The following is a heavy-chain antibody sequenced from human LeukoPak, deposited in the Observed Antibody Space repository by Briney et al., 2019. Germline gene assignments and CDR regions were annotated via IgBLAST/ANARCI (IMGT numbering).Heavy chain of an antibody. CDR3: ARADSNYFFDY. CDR2: IYHSGST. V-gene: IGHV4-30-2*01. J-gene: IGHJ4*02. CDR1: GGSITSGGYS. Sequence: SETLSLTCAVSGGSITSGGYSWSWIRQPPGKGLEWIGYIYHSGSTYYNPSLKSRVTISVDRSKNQFSLKLSSVTAADTAAYYCARADSNYFFDYWGQGTLVTVSS. D-gene: IGHD4-11*01.